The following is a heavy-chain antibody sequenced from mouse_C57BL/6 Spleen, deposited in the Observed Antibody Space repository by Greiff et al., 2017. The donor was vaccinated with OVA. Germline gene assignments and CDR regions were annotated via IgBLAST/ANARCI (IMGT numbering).Heavy chain of an antibody. J-gene: IGHJ4*01. D-gene: IGHD1-1*01. V-gene: IGHV3-6*01. CDR1: GYSITSGYY. CDR3: ARAHISYYYGSSYDYAMDY. Sequence: DVKLVESGPGLVKPSQSLSLTCSVTGYSITSGYYWNWIRQFPGNKLEWMGYISYDGSNNYNPSLKNRISITRDTSKNQFFLKLNSVTTEDTATYYCARAHISYYYGSSYDYAMDYWGQGTSVTVSS. CDR2: ISYDGSN.